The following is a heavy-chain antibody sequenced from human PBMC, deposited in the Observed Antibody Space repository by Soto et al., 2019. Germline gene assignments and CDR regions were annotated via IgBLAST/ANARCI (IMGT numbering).Heavy chain of an antibody. CDR3: AKAGWGGDYYYGLDV. V-gene: IGHV3-30*18. CDR1: GFNFNNYA. J-gene: IGHJ6*02. CDR2: VSFDGSST. D-gene: IGHD2-21*01. Sequence: QVQVVESGGGVVRPGRSLRLSCADSGFNFNNYAMHWVRQAPGKGLEWVAVVSFDGSSTYYADSVKGRFTISRDSSNNTVSLQMNSLTNEDTAAYYCAKAGWGGDYYYGLDVWGQGTTVTVSS.